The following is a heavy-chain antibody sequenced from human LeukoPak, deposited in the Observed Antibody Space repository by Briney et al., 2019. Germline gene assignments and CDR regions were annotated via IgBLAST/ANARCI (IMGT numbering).Heavy chain of an antibody. D-gene: IGHD6-19*01. Sequence: GGSPRLSCAASGFTFSSYAMSWVRQAPGKGLEWVSAISGSGGSTYYADSVKGRFTISRDNSKNTLYLQMNSLRAEDTAVYYCANLIAVAGNPDYWGQGTLVTVSS. CDR1: GFTFSSYA. CDR3: ANLIAVAGNPDY. CDR2: ISGSGGST. J-gene: IGHJ4*02. V-gene: IGHV3-23*01.